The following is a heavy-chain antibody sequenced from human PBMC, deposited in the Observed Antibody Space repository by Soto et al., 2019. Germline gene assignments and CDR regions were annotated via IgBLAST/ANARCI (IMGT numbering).Heavy chain of an antibody. CDR3: ARSAAREHV. Sequence: ASVKVSCKASGGTFSSYAISWVRQAPGQGLEWMGGIIPIFGTANYAQKFQGRVTMTRNTSISTAYMELSSLRSEDTAVYYCARSAAREHVWGQGTTVTVSS. D-gene: IGHD6-6*01. CDR2: IIPIFGTA. V-gene: IGHV1-69*05. J-gene: IGHJ6*02. CDR1: GGTFSSYA.